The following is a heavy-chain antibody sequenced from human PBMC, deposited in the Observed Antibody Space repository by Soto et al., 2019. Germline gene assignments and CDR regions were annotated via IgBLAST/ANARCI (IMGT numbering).Heavy chain of an antibody. CDR2: INHSGST. D-gene: IGHD2-2*01. V-gene: IGHV4-34*01. Sequence: QVQLQQWGAGLLKPSETLSLTCAVYGGSFSGYYWSWIRQPPGKGLEWIGEINHSGSTNYNPSLKSRVTISVYTSKNQFSLKLSSVSAADTAMYYCARYLPRPYYYYYYMDVWGKGTTVTISS. J-gene: IGHJ6*03. CDR1: GGSFSGYY. CDR3: ARYLPRPYYYYYYMDV.